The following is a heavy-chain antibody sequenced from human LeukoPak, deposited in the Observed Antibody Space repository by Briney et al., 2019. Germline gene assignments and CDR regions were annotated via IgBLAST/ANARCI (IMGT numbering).Heavy chain of an antibody. D-gene: IGHD6-13*01. Sequence: KSSETLSLTCAVYGGSFSGYYWNWIRQPPGKGLEWIGEISHSGSTNYNPSLKSRVTISVDTSKNQFSLKLSSVTAADTAVYYCASSAAEYLYYFDYWGQGTLVTVSS. V-gene: IGHV4-34*01. CDR1: GGSFSGYY. J-gene: IGHJ4*02. CDR2: ISHSGST. CDR3: ASSAAEYLYYFDY.